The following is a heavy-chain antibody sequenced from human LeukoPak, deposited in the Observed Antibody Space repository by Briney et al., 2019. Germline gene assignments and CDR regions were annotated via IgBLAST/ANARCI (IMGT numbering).Heavy chain of an antibody. CDR1: GFTFSSYA. J-gene: IGHJ4*02. Sequence: GGSLRLSCAASGFTFSSYAMSWVRQAPGKGLEWVSAISGSGRSTYYADSVKGRFTISRDNSKNTLYLQMNSLRAEDTAVYYCAKTSGWLFDRYYFDYWGQGTLVTVSS. CDR2: ISGSGRST. V-gene: IGHV3-23*01. D-gene: IGHD3-22*01. CDR3: AKTSGWLFDRYYFDY.